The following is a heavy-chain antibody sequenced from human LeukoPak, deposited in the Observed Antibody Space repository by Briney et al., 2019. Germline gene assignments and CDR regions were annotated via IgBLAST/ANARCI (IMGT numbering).Heavy chain of an antibody. CDR3: ARLSVWKVSVSSHYGMDV. J-gene: IGHJ6*02. Sequence: KPSETLSLTCSVSGGSISSRSYYWIWIRQPPGKGLEWIGSIYYSGSTYYNPSLKSRVTISVDRSKNQISLKLSSVTAADTAVYYCARLSVWKVSVSSHYGMDVWGQGTTVTVSS. D-gene: IGHD3-16*01. V-gene: IGHV4-39*01. CDR1: GGSISSRSYY. CDR2: IYYSGST.